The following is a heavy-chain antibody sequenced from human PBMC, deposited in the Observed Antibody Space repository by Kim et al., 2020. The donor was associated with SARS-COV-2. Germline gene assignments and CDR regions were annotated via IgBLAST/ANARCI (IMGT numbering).Heavy chain of an antibody. CDR2: IGNGGKT. Sequence: GGSLRRSCAASGFTFNVYGISWVRQAPGKGLEWVTGIGNGGKTYCVEAVRGRLTIFRDSFTNNVHLQMTYLRADDKATLYCGKENVSTRGWYAVENWGQG. CDR1: GFTFNVYG. D-gene: IGHD6-19*01. J-gene: IGHJ1*01. V-gene: IGHV3-23*01. CDR3: GKENVSTRGWYAVEN.